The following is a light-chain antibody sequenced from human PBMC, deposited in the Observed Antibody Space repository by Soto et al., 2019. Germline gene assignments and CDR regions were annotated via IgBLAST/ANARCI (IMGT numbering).Light chain of an antibody. Sequence: EIVLTQSPGTLSLSPGERATLSCRASQSVTSSYLAWYQQNPGQAPRLLIYGASSRATGIPDRFSGSGSGTDFTLTISRLEPEDFAVYYCQQYGSSPRTFGQGTKLDI. J-gene: IGKJ2*01. CDR3: QQYGSSPRT. CDR1: QSVTSSY. V-gene: IGKV3-20*01. CDR2: GAS.